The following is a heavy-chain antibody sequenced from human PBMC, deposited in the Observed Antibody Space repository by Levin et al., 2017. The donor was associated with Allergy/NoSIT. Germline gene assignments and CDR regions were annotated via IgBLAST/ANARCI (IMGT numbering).Heavy chain of an antibody. J-gene: IGHJ4*02. D-gene: IGHD5-12*01. CDR2: VSASGSPT. CDR1: GFTFEIYG. Sequence: GESLKISCSVSGFTFEIYGMNWVRQAPGKRLEWVSHVSASGSPTYYADPVRGRFTISRDNAKQSLYLQMTSLRVEDTAVYYCARGLFDFWGQGALVTVSS. V-gene: IGHV3-48*04. CDR3: ARGLFDF.